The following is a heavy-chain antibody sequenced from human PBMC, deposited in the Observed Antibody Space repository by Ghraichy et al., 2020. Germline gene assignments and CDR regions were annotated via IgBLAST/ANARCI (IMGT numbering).Heavy chain of an antibody. J-gene: IGHJ4*02. CDR3: ARDVPTTVVRGILGY. CDR1: GYTFTSYG. D-gene: IGHD2/OR15-2a*01. Sequence: ASVKVSCKASGYTFTSYGISWVRQAPGQGLEWMGWISAYNGNTNYAQKLQGRVTMTTDTSTSTAYMELRSLRSDDTAVYYCARDVPTTVVRGILGYWGQGTLVTVSS. CDR2: ISAYNGNT. V-gene: IGHV1-18*04.